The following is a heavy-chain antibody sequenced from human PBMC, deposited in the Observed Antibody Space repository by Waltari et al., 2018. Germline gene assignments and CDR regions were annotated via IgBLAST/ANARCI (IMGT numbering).Heavy chain of an antibody. J-gene: IGHJ5*02. Sequence: EVQLVESGGGLVQPGGSLRLSCAASGFTFSFYWMAWVRQAPGKGLEWVANINPDGTDKYYVDSVKGRFTISRDDAKNSLYLQMNSLRAEDTAVYYCVRSVDPWGQGTLVTVSS. CDR3: VRSVDP. CDR2: INPDGTDK. V-gene: IGHV3-7*01. D-gene: IGHD4-17*01. CDR1: GFTFSFYW.